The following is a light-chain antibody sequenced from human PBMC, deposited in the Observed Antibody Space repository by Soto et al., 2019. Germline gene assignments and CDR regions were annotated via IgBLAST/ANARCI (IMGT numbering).Light chain of an antibody. CDR1: QRLSASD. Sequence: EIVLTQSAGALSLSQGQRATLSCRASQRLSASDIAWYQQKPGQAPKFLIYGVSSRATGIPDRFSGSGSGTDFTLTISSLEPEDFAVYHCQQYCTFPLITFGQGTRLEIK. CDR2: GVS. V-gene: IGKV3-20*01. CDR3: QQYCTFPLIT. J-gene: IGKJ5*01.